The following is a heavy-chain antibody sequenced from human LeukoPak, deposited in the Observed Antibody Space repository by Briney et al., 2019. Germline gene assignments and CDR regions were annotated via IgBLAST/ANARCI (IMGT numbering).Heavy chain of an antibody. J-gene: IGHJ4*02. CDR2: ISYDGSNK. D-gene: IGHD3-22*01. CDR1: GFTFSSYA. CDR3: ARGRGDGYSSGYLDY. V-gene: IGHV3-30*04. Sequence: PGGSLRLSCAASGFTFSSYAMHWVRQAPGKGLEWVAVISYDGSNKYYADSVEGRFTISRDNSKNTLYLQMNSLRAEDTAVYYCARGRGDGYSSGYLDYWGRGTLVTVSS.